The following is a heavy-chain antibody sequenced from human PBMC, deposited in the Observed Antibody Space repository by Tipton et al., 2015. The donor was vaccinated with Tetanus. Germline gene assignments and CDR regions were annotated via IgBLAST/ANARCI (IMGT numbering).Heavy chain of an antibody. CDR2: IDRRGHVT. Sequence: GSLRLSCAASGFNFGAYTMHWLRQLPGKGLEWVSFIDRRGHVTSYADPVKGRFIISRDNSQSSLYLHMYSLTTEDTALYYCAKELDCGGGHCLFFDHWGQGTRVTVSS. D-gene: IGHD2-21*01. J-gene: IGHJ4*02. CDR1: GFNFGAYT. V-gene: IGHV3-43*01. CDR3: AKELDCGGGHCLFFDH.